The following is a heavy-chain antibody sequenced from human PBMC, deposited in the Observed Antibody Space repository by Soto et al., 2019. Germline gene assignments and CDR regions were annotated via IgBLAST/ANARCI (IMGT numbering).Heavy chain of an antibody. J-gene: IGHJ4*02. D-gene: IGHD1-7*01. CDR1: GGSVDSNRYY. V-gene: IGHV4-39*01. CDR2: IFYTGST. CDR3: ARMDNGANYQTFDS. Sequence: SETLSLTCTVSGGSVDSNRYYWAWIRQPPGKGLEWIGSIFYTGSTHYNPSLNSRVTVSVDTSKNQISLKLSSLTAADTAVYYCARMDNGANYQTFDSWGQGTLVTVSS.